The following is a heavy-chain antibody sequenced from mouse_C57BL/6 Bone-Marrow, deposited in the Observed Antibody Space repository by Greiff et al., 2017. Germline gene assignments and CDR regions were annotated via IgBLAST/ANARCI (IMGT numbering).Heavy chain of an antibody. J-gene: IGHJ1*03. CDR1: GYTFTSYW. D-gene: IGHD1-1*01. V-gene: IGHV1-69*01. CDR3: ASITAAFEV. Sequence: VQLQQPGAELVMPGASVKLSCKASGYTFTSYWMHWVKQRPGQGLEWIGEIDPSDSYTNYNQKFKGKTTLTVDKASSTAYMQLSSLTSENSAVYYFASITAAFEVWGTGTTGTVSS. CDR2: IDPSDSYT.